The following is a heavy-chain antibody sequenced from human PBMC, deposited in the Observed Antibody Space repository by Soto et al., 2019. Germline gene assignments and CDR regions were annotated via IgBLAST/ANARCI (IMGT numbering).Heavy chain of an antibody. D-gene: IGHD6-13*01. CDR2: ISYDGSNK. Sequence: QVQLVESGGGVVQPGRSLRLSCAASGFTFSSYAMHWVRQAPGKGLEWVAVISYDGSNKYYADSVKGRFTISRDNSKNPLYLQMNSLRAEDTAVYYCARDRASSSWYPPYYYGMDVWGQGTTVTVSS. CDR3: ARDRASSSWYPPYYYGMDV. V-gene: IGHV3-30-3*01. J-gene: IGHJ6*02. CDR1: GFTFSSYA.